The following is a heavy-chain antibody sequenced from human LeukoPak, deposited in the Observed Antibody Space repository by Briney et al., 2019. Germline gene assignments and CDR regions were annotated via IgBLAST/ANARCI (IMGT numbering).Heavy chain of an antibody. Sequence: ASVTVSCKVSGYTLTELSMHWVRQAPGKGLEWMGGFDPEDGETIYAQKFQGRVTMTEDTSTDTAYMELSSLRSEDTAVYYCATPYYYDSSGPNDAFDIWGQGTMVTVSS. D-gene: IGHD3-22*01. J-gene: IGHJ3*02. CDR2: FDPEDGET. CDR1: GYTLTELS. V-gene: IGHV1-24*01. CDR3: ATPYYYDSSGPNDAFDI.